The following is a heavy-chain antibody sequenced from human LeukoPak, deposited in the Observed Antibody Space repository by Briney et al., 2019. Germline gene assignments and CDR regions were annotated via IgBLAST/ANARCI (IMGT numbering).Heavy chain of an antibody. CDR3: ARDRQYSSSSGGFDY. Sequence: ASVKVSCKASGYTFTSYAMNWVRQAPGQGLEWMGGIIPIFGTANYAQKFQGRVTITADKSTSTAYMELSSLRSEDTAVYYCARDRQYSSSSGGFDYWGQGTLVTVSS. CDR2: IIPIFGTA. D-gene: IGHD6-6*01. J-gene: IGHJ4*02. V-gene: IGHV1-69*06. CDR1: GYTFTSYA.